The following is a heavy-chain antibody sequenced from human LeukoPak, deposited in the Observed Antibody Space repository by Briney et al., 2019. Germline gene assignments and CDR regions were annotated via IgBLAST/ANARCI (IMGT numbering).Heavy chain of an antibody. CDR1: GGSISTSSYY. J-gene: IGHJ3*02. CDR3: AKSNGYGLVGI. CDR2: IFYSGST. V-gene: IGHV4-39*07. Sequence: SETLSLTCTVSGGSISTSSYYWGWVRQPPGKGLEWIGNIFYSGSTYYSPSLKSRVTISLDTSRNQFSLKLNSVTAADTAVYYCAKSNGYGLVGIWGQGTVVTVSS. D-gene: IGHD3-10*01.